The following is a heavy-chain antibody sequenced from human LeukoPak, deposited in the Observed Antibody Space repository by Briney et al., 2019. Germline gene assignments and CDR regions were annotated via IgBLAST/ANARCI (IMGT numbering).Heavy chain of an antibody. V-gene: IGHV1-69*06. CDR3: ASLYGGPFGSFDI. CDR1: GGTFSSYA. J-gene: IGHJ3*02. CDR2: IIPIFGTA. D-gene: IGHD4-23*01. Sequence: SVKVSCKASGGTFSSYAISWVRQAPGQGLEWMGGIIPIFGTANYAQKFQGRVTITADKSTSTAYMELSSLRSEDTAVYYCASLYGGPFGSFDIWGQGKMVTVSS.